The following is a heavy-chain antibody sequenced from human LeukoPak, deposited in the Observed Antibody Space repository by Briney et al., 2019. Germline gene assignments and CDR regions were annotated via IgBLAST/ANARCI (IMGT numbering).Heavy chain of an antibody. CDR1: GFTFNNYA. V-gene: IGHV3-9*01. CDR2: ISWNSGSI. J-gene: IGHJ4*02. CDR3: AKGLGELPTYYFDY. D-gene: IGHD1-26*01. Sequence: GGSLRLSCAASGFTFNNYAMGWARQAPGKGLEWVSGISWNSGSIGYADSVKGRFTISRDNAKNSLYLQMNSLRAEDTALYYCAKGLGELPTYYFDYWGQGTLVTVSS.